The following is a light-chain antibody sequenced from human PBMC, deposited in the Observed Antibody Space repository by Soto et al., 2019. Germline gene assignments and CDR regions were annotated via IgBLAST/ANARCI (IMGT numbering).Light chain of an antibody. CDR2: GAS. Sequence: EIVMTQSPATLSESPGERATLSCRASQSVRTSLAWYQHKPGRAPRLLIYGASTRATGIPARFSGSGSGTEFTLTISSLQSEDFAVYYCQQYNDWPRTFGQGTKVEI. V-gene: IGKV3-15*01. J-gene: IGKJ1*01. CDR3: QQYNDWPRT. CDR1: QSVRTS.